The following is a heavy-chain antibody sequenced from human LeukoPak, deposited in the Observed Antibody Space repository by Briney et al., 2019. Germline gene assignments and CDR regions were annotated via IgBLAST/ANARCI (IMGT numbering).Heavy chain of an antibody. CDR1: GGSISSYY. Sequence: SEPLSLTCTVSGGSISSYYWSWIRQPPGKGLEWIGYIYYSGSTNYNPSLKSRVTISVDTSKNQFSLKLSSVTAADTAVYYCARATSGYSSGWYNWFDPWGQGTLVTVSS. D-gene: IGHD6-19*01. CDR2: IYYSGST. V-gene: IGHV4-59*08. J-gene: IGHJ5*02. CDR3: ARATSGYSSGWYNWFDP.